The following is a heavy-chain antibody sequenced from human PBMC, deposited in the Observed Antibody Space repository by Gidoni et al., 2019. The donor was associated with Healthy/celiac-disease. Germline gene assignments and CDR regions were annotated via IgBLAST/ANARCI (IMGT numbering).Heavy chain of an antibody. CDR2: IDWDDDK. D-gene: IGHD3-10*01. Sequence: QVTLRESGPALVKPTQTLTLTCTFSGFSLSPSGMCVSWIRQPPGKALEWLALIDWDDDKYYSTSLKTRLTISKDTSKNQVVLTMTNMDPVDTATYYCARTSYYYGSGSYFDYWGQGTLVTVSS. CDR1: GFSLSPSGMC. V-gene: IGHV2-70*01. J-gene: IGHJ4*02. CDR3: ARTSYYYGSGSYFDY.